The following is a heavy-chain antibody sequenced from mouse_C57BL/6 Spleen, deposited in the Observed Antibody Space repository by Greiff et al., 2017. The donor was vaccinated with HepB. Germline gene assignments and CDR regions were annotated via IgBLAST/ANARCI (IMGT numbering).Heavy chain of an antibody. CDR1: GFNIKDDY. CDR3: TTGITTVGAY. V-gene: IGHV14-4*01. CDR2: IDPENGDT. Sequence: EVQRVESGAELVRPGASVKLSCTASGFNIKDDYMHWVKQRPEQGLEWIGWIDPENGDTEYASKFQGKATITADTSSNTAYLQLSSLTSEDTAVYYCTTGITTVGAYWGQGTLVTVSA. J-gene: IGHJ3*01. D-gene: IGHD1-1*01.